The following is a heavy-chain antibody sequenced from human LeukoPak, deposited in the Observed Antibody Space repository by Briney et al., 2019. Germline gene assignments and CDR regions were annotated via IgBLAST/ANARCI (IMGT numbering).Heavy chain of an antibody. J-gene: IGHJ4*02. CDR3: ARGSSSGWYYFDY. V-gene: IGHV4-59*01. CDR1: GGSISYYY. D-gene: IGHD6-19*01. CDR2: IYYIGST. Sequence: SETLSLTCTVSGGSISYYYWNWIRQPPGKGLEWIGYIYYIGSTNYNPSLKSRVTISVDTSKNQFSLKLSSVTVADTAVYYCARGSSSGWYYFDYWGQGTLVTVSS.